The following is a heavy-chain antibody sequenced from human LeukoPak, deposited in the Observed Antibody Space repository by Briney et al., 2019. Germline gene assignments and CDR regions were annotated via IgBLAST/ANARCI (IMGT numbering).Heavy chain of an antibody. Sequence: ASVKVSCKASGYTFTGYYMHWVRQAPGQGLEWMGWINPNSGGTNYAQKFQGRVTMTRDTSISTAYMELSRLRSDDTAVYYCARDLADTGPTGRYYYYGMDVWGQGTTVTVSS. CDR3: ARDLADTGPTGRYYYYGMDV. D-gene: IGHD2-8*02. V-gene: IGHV1-2*02. J-gene: IGHJ6*02. CDR1: GYTFTGYY. CDR2: INPNSGGT.